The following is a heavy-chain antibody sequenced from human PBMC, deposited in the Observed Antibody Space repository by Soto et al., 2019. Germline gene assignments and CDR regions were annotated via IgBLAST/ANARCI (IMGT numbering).Heavy chain of an antibody. CDR2: ISGSGGST. CDR3: AKGLSRTGHR. J-gene: IGHJ5*02. Sequence: GGSLRRSCAASGFTLSSYAMSWVRQAPGKGLEWVSAISGSGGSTYYADSVKGRFTISRDNSKNTLYLQMNSLRAEDTAVYFGAKGLSRTGHRWGQGTRVTVSS. D-gene: IGHD2-2*01. CDR1: GFTLSSYA. V-gene: IGHV3-23*01.